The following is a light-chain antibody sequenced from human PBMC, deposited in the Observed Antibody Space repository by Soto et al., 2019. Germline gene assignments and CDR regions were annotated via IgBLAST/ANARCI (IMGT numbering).Light chain of an antibody. J-gene: IGLJ2*01. Sequence: QSALTQPPSASGAPGQSVTISCTGTSSDVGAYDYVSWYQQESGKAPKLLLYEVTKRPSGVPDRFSGSKSGTTASLTVSGLQAEDEADYYCRSYAGINNVIFGAGTKLTVL. V-gene: IGLV2-8*01. CDR2: EVT. CDR1: SSDVGAYDY. CDR3: RSYAGINNVI.